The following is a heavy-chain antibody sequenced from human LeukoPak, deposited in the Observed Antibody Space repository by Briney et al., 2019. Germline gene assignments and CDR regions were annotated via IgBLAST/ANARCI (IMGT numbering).Heavy chain of an antibody. Sequence: GGSLRLSCAVSGFTFSSYGMHWVRQAPGEWLEWVAFIRYDGGNKYYADSVKGRFTISRDNSKNTLYLQMNSLRAEDTAVYYCAKQGGGMGRGYYMDVWGKGTTVTVSS. D-gene: IGHD3-16*01. J-gene: IGHJ6*03. CDR1: GFTFSSYG. CDR2: IRYDGGNK. V-gene: IGHV3-30*02. CDR3: AKQGGGMGRGYYMDV.